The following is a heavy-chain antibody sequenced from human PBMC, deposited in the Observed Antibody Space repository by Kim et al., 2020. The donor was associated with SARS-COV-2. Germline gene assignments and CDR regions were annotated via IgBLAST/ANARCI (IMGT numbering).Heavy chain of an antibody. Sequence: ASVKVSCRASGFTFINNGLIWLRQAPGQGLEWITWIGANNSSTNYAQKFQGRVTMTTDTSTSTAYMELRSLRSGDTAVYYCARVIWNSGRSFDYWGQGTLVTVSS. D-gene: IGHD3-10*01. CDR3: ARVIWNSGRSFDY. J-gene: IGHJ4*02. CDR2: IGANNSST. CDR1: GFTFINNG. V-gene: IGHV1-18*01.